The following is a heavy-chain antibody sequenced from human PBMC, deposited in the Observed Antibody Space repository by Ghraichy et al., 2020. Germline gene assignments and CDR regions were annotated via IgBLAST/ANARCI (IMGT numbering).Heavy chain of an antibody. CDR2: MHSSGST. CDR3: ATYLAGRGGGPDP. Sequence: LRLSCTVSGGSISSGIYHWSWIRQHPRKGLEWIGYMHSSGSTDYNPSLKSRAIISVDTSQNQFSLRLTSVTAADTAIYYCATYLAGRGGGPDPWAREPWSPSLQ. V-gene: IGHV4-31*03. CDR1: GGSISSGIYH. D-gene: IGHD2-15*01. J-gene: IGHJ5*02.